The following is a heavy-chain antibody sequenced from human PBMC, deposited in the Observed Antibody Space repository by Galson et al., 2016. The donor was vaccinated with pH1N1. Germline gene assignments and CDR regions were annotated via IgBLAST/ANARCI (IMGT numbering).Heavy chain of an antibody. CDR1: GYTFTGNY. Sequence: SVKVSCKASGYTFTGNYMHWLRQAPGKGLEWMGWINPNSDVTKYAQKFQDRVTMTRDTSINTAYMELSGLTSDDTAVYYCARDPRELSPTFGAFDIWGQGTMVTVSS. V-gene: IGHV1-2*02. D-gene: IGHD3-16*02. CDR3: ARDPRELSPTFGAFDI. J-gene: IGHJ3*02. CDR2: INPNSDVT.